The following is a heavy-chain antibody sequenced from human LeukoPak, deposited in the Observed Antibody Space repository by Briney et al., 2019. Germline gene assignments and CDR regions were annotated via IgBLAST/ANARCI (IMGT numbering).Heavy chain of an antibody. Sequence: PGGSLILSCAASGFTFSSYAMSWVRQAPGKGLEWVANIKQDGSEKYYVDSVKGRFTISRDNAKNSLYLHMNSLRAEDTAVYYCARDRIASAGNWRWFDPWGQGTLVTVSS. D-gene: IGHD6-13*01. CDR1: GFTFSSYA. CDR2: IKQDGSEK. CDR3: ARDRIASAGNWRWFDP. V-gene: IGHV3-7*04. J-gene: IGHJ5*02.